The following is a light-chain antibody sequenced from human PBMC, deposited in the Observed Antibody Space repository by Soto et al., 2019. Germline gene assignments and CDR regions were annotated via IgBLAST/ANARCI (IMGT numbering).Light chain of an antibody. CDR1: RSNIGTNT. J-gene: IGLJ1*01. V-gene: IGLV1-44*01. CDR3: CSYTRSGTLI. CDR2: SDN. Sequence: QSALTQPPSASGTPGQRVTISCSGSRSNIGTNTVTWYQQLPGTAPKLLIYSDNQRPSGVPDRFSGSKSGNTASLTVSGLQAEDEADYYCCSYTRSGTLIFGTGTKVTVL.